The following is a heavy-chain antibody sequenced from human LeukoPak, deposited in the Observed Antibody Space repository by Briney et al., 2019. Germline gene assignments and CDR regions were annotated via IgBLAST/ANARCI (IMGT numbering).Heavy chain of an antibody. CDR1: GGSISSYY. Sequence: PSETLSLTCTVSGGSISSYYWTWIRQHPGKGLEWIGYIHYSGSTYYNPSLKSRVIISVDTSKNQFSLKLSSVTVADTAVYYCARYYYDSSGYYPTFDYWGQGSLVTVSS. CDR3: ARYYYDSSGYYPTFDY. D-gene: IGHD3-22*01. J-gene: IGHJ4*02. V-gene: IGHV4-59*06. CDR2: IHYSGST.